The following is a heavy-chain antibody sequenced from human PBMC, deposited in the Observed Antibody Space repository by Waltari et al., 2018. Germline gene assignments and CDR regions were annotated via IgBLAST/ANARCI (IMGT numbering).Heavy chain of an antibody. CDR3: ARAYYDFWSGSLWYFDL. Sequence: EVQLVESGGGLVQPGGSLRLSCAASGFTFSSSWMHWFRHAPGQGLVWVSRSNSDGSSTSYADSVKGRFTISRDNAKNTLYLQMNSLRAEDTAVYYCARAYYDFWSGSLWYFDLWGRGTLVTVSS. CDR2: SNSDGSST. V-gene: IGHV3-74*01. CDR1: GFTFSSSW. J-gene: IGHJ2*01. D-gene: IGHD3-3*01.